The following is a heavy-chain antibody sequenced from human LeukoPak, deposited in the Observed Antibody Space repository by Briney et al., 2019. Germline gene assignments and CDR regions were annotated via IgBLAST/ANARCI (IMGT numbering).Heavy chain of an antibody. CDR2: INPNSGGT. CDR3: ARALSGSNYYMDV. D-gene: IGHD3-22*01. J-gene: IGHJ6*03. Sequence: ASVTVSCKASGGTFSSYAISWVRQAPGQGLEWMGWINPNSGGTNYAQKFQGRVTMTRDTSISTAYMELSRLRSDDTAVYYCARALSGSNYYMDVWGKGTTVTVSS. V-gene: IGHV1-2*02. CDR1: GGTFSSYA.